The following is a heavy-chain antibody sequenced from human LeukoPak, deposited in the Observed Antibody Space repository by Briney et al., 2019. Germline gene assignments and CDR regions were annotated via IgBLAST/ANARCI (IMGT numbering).Heavy chain of an antibody. D-gene: IGHD3-3*01. CDR3: AKSGHYDFWSGPDAFDI. V-gene: IGHV3-23*01. CDR2: ISGSGGST. CDR1: GGSFSGYY. Sequence: PSETLSLTCAVYGGSFSGYYWSWIRQPPGKGLEWVSAISGSGGSTYYADSVKGRFTISRDNSKNTLYLQMNSLRAEDTAVYYCAKSGHYDFWSGPDAFDIWGQGTMVTVSS. J-gene: IGHJ3*02.